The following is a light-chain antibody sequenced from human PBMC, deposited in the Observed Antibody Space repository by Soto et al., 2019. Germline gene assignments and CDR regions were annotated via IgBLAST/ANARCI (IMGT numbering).Light chain of an antibody. V-gene: IGKV1-39*01. CDR1: QSISSY. Sequence: DIQMTQSPSSLSASVGDRVTITCRASQSISSYLNWYQQKPGKAPKLLIYAGSSLQSGVPSRFSGSGSGTDFTLTISSLQPEDFATYYCQQSYSTPPYTFGQGTKLEIK. CDR3: QQSYSTPPYT. CDR2: AGS. J-gene: IGKJ2*01.